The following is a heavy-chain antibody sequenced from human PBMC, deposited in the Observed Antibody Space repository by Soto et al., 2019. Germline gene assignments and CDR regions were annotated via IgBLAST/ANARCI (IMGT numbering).Heavy chain of an antibody. J-gene: IGHJ4*02. CDR3: AREYYYGSGSYHLYDY. CDR1: GDSVSSNSAA. V-gene: IGHV6-1*01. CDR2: TYYRSKWYN. D-gene: IGHD3-10*01. Sequence: KQSQTLSLTCVISGDSVSSNSAAWNWIRQSPSRGLEWLGRTYYRSKWYNDYAVSVKSRITINPDTSKNQFSLQLNSVTPEDTAVYYCAREYYYGSGSYHLYDYWGQGTLVTVSS.